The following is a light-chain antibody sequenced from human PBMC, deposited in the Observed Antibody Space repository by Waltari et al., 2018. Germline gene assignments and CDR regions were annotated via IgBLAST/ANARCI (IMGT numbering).Light chain of an antibody. CDR1: QNINYW. CDR3: QQYNSFPWT. Sequence: DIQMTQSPSTLSASVGDRVTITCRASQNINYWLAWYQQKPGKAPNLLIYTASSLESGVPSRFSGSGSGTEFTLTISSLQPGEFATYYCQQYNSFPWTFGQGTKVEIK. CDR2: TAS. V-gene: IGKV1-5*03. J-gene: IGKJ1*01.